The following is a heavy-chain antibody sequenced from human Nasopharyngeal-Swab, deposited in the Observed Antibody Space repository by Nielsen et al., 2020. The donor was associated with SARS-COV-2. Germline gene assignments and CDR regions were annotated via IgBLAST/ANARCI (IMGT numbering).Heavy chain of an antibody. CDR2: ISVHNGYT. Sequence: ASVKVSCKISGYTFTSYGISWVRQAPGQGLEWLGRISVHNGYTNYPQKLQGRVTMTTDTSTTTASMELRSLRSADTAVYYCARDSIAFGGPEGDYWGQGTLVTVSS. D-gene: IGHD3-16*01. V-gene: IGHV1-18*01. CDR1: GYTFTSYG. CDR3: ARDSIAFGGPEGDY. J-gene: IGHJ4*02.